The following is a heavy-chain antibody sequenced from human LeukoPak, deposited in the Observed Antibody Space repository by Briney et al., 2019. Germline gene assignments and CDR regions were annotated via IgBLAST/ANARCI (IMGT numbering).Heavy chain of an antibody. CDR3: AREVVIAATYDY. V-gene: IGHV4-61*09. D-gene: IGHD2-15*01. CDR1: GDSISSGSYY. Sequence: TSQTLSLTCTVSGDSISSGSYYWSWIRQPAGKGLEWIGHIYTSGYTDYNPSLKSRVTISFDTSKNHFSLKLTSVTAADTAVYYCAREVVIAATYDYWGQGTLVTVSS. CDR2: IYTSGYT. J-gene: IGHJ4*02.